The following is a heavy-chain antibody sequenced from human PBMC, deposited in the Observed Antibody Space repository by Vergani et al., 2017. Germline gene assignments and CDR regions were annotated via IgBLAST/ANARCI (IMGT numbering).Heavy chain of an antibody. Sequence: EVQLVQSGAEVKKPGESLKISCKGSGYSFTSYWIGWVRQMPGKGLEWMGIIYPGDSDTRYSSSFQGQVTISADKSISTAYLQWSSLKASDTAMYYCARHQRTYYDILTGYYWGYYCMDGWGQGTTVTVSS. CDR1: GYSFTSYW. J-gene: IGHJ6*02. D-gene: IGHD3-9*01. V-gene: IGHV5-51*01. CDR2: IYPGDSDT. CDR3: ARHQRTYYDILTGYYWGYYCMDG.